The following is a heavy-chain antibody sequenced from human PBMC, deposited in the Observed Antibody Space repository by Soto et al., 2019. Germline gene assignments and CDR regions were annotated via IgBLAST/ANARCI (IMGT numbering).Heavy chain of an antibody. CDR1: GGSFSSYT. CDR2: IIPILGIA. J-gene: IGHJ6*02. D-gene: IGHD4-17*01. V-gene: IGHV1-69*02. CDR3: ARAENDYGFIYGMDV. Sequence: SVKVSCAACGGSFSSYTISWVRQAPGQGLEWMGRIIPILGIANYAQKFQGRVTITADKSTSTAYMELSSLRSEDTAVYYCARAENDYGFIYGMDVWGQGTTVTVSS.